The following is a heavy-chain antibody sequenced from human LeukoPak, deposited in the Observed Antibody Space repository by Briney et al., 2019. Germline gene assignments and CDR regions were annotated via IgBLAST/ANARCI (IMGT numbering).Heavy chain of an antibody. CDR1: EFIVSINY. V-gene: IGHV3-66*03. Sequence: GGSLRLSCAASEFIVSINYMTWVRQAPGKGLEWVSLIYSRGDTKYADSVKGRFTISRDNSKNTLYLQMNSLRAEDTAVYYCARAPTIADYFDYWGQGTLVTVSS. J-gene: IGHJ4*02. D-gene: IGHD6-13*01. CDR2: IYSRGDT. CDR3: ARAPTIADYFDY.